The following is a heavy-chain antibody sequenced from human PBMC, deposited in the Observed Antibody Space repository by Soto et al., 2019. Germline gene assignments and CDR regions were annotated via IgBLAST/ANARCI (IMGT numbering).Heavy chain of an antibody. V-gene: IGHV4-34*01. CDR2: INHSRNT. CDR1: GGSLSDNY. Sequence: QVQLQQWGAGLLKPSDTLALTCAVYGGSLSDNYWDWIRQAPGKGLEWIGEINHSRNTNYNPSLKSRVTISVDTSKNQFSLRLTSVTAADTALYYCARGRREFGYWGQGTLVTVSS. J-gene: IGHJ4*02. CDR3: ARGRREFGY.